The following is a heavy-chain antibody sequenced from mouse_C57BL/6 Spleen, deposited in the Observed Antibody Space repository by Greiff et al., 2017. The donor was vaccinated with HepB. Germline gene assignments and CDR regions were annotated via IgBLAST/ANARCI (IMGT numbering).Heavy chain of an antibody. Sequence: QVQLQQSGAELVRPGSSVKLSCKASGYTFTSYWMDWVKQRPGQGLEWIGNIYPSDSETHYNQKFKDKATLTVDKSSSTAYMQLSSLTSEDSAVYYCAGLWGDYFDYWGQGTTLTVSS. V-gene: IGHV1-61*01. CDR2: IYPSDSET. J-gene: IGHJ2*01. CDR1: GYTFTSYW. CDR3: AGLWGDYFDY.